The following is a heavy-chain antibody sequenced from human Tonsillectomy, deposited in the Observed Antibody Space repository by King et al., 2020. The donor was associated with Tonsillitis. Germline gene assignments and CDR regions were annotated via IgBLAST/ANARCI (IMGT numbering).Heavy chain of an antibody. J-gene: IGHJ4*02. CDR2: IKEDGSEK. CDR1: GFIFSNYW. Sequence: VQLVESGGGLVQPGGSLRLSCAASGFIFSNYWMSWVRQAPGKGLEWVANIKEDGSEKYYVDSVKGRFTISRDNAKNSLYLQMNSLRAEDTAVYYCARRYGYVWGSYRYYFDYWGQGTLVTVSS. V-gene: IGHV3-7*03. D-gene: IGHD3-16*02. CDR3: ARRYGYVWGSYRYYFDY.